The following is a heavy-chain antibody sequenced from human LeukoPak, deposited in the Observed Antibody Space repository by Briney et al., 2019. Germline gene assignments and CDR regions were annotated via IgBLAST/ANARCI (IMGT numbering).Heavy chain of an antibody. CDR3: ARDGGSGGSPLQFTPDH. Sequence: ASVKVSCKASGYTFTGYYMHWVRQAPGQGLDWIGRFNPNSGATNYAQKFQVRVTMTRDTSISTSYMELGRLRSDDTAVYYCARDGGSGGSPLQFTPDHWGQGTLVSVSS. J-gene: IGHJ5*02. D-gene: IGHD2-15*01. CDR1: GYTFTGYY. CDR2: FNPNSGAT. V-gene: IGHV1-2*06.